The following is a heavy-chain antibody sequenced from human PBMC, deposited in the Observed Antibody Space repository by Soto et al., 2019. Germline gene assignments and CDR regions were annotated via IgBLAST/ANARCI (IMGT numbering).Heavy chain of an antibody. CDR2: ISGSGGST. V-gene: IGHV3-23*01. CDR1: GFTFSNYA. D-gene: IGHD2-15*01. J-gene: IGHJ5*02. CDR3: ARAYGGNPALFDP. Sequence: GGSLRLSCAASGFTFSNYAVTWVRQAPGKGLEWVSTISGSGGSTYYADSVKGRFTISRDNSKNTLYLQMNSLRAEDTAVYYCARAYGGNPALFDPWGQGTLVTVSS.